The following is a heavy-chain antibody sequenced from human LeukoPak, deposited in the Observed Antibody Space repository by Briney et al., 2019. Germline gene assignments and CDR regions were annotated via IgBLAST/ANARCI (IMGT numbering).Heavy chain of an antibody. V-gene: IGHV4-39*01. D-gene: IGHD1-26*01. J-gene: IGHJ4*02. CDR3: ARHRSMWELSPFDY. CDR1: GGSISSSSYY. Sequence: PSETLSLTCTVSGGSISSSSYYWGWIRQPPGKGLEWIGSIYYSGSTYYNPSLKSRVTISVDTSKNQFSLKLSSVTAADTAVYYCARHRSMWELSPFDYWGQGTLVTVSS. CDR2: IYYSGST.